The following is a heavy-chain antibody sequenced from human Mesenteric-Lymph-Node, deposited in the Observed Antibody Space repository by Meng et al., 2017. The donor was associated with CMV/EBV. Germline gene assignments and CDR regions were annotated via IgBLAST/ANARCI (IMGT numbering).Heavy chain of an antibody. D-gene: IGHD3-10*01. CDR2: IYYSGSA. CDR1: GASISTSTYS. J-gene: IGHJ6*02. V-gene: IGHV4-39*07. Sequence: SETLSLTCTVSGASISTSTYSWGWIRQPPGKGLEWIGSIYYSGSASYNPSLKSRVTISVDTSKNHFSLKLHSVTAADTAVYYCASLSMVRGVIPSGDVWGQGTTVTVSS. CDR3: ASLSMVRGVIPSGDV.